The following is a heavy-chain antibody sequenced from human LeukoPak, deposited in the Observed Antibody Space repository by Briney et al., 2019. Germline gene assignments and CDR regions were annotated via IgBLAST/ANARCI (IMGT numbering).Heavy chain of an antibody. Sequence: GGPLRLSCAASGFTFSSYWMHWVRQAPGKGLVWVSRINSDGSSTSYADSVKGRFTISRDNAKNTLYLQMNSLRAEDTAVYYCARERYGDYDFDYWGQGTLVTVSS. D-gene: IGHD4-17*01. CDR2: INSDGSST. V-gene: IGHV3-74*01. CDR3: ARERYGDYDFDY. CDR1: GFTFSSYW. J-gene: IGHJ4*02.